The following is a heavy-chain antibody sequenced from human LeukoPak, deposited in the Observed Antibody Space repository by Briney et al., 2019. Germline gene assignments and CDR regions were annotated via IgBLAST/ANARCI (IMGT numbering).Heavy chain of an antibody. D-gene: IGHD6-13*01. V-gene: IGHV3-7*01. CDR2: IKQDGSEK. Sequence: GGSLRLSCAASGFTFSSYWMSWVRQAPGKGLEWVANIKQDGSEKYYVDSVKGRFTISRDNAKNSLYLQMNSLRAEDTAVYYCARDSSSWPEHFQHWGQGTLVTVSS. J-gene: IGHJ1*01. CDR3: ARDSSSWPEHFQH. CDR1: GFTFSSYW.